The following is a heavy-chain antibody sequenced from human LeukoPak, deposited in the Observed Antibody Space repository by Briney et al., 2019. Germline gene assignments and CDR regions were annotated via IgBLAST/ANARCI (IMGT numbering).Heavy chain of an antibody. CDR3: ARDPCSGCLFRGMDV. Sequence: PGGSLRLSCAASGFTFGDYGMSWVRQAPGKGLEWVSGINWNGGSTGYADSVKGRFTISRDNAKNSLYLQMNSLRAEDTALYHCARDPCSGCLFRGMDVWGQGTTVTVSS. CDR1: GFTFGDYG. J-gene: IGHJ6*02. D-gene: IGHD6-19*01. V-gene: IGHV3-20*01. CDR2: INWNGGST.